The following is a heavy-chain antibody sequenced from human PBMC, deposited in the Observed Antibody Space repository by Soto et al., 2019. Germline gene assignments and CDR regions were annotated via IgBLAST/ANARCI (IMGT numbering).Heavy chain of an antibody. CDR3: AKDLGGAGAVTDAKGTDF. V-gene: IGHV3-23*01. CDR1: GFTFSSYA. CDR2: ISGSGGST. D-gene: IGHD6-13*01. Sequence: EVQLLESGGGLVQPGGSLRLSCAASGFTFSSYAMNWVRQAPGKGLEWVSAISGSGGSTYYADSVKGRFTISRDNSMNTQNMKMSGLSAEETYLDYWAKDLGGAGAVTDAKGTDFWGQGTLVTVSS. J-gene: IGHJ4*02.